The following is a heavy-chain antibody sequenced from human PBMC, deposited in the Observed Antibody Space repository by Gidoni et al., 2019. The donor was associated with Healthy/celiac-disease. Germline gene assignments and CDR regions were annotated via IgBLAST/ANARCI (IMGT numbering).Heavy chain of an antibody. CDR3: ASGVEMATIVDY. D-gene: IGHD5-12*01. J-gene: IGHJ4*02. V-gene: IGHV1-69*04. CDR1: GGTFSRYA. Sequence: QVQLVQSGAEVKKPGSSVKVSCKASGGTFSRYAISWVRQAPGQGLEWMGRIIPILGRANSAQKFQGRVTITADKSTSTAYMELSSLRSEDTAVYYCASGVEMATIVDYWGQGTLVTVSS. CDR2: IIPILGRA.